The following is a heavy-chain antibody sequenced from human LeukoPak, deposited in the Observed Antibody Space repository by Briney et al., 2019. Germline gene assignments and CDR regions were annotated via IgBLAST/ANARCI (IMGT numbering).Heavy chain of an antibody. CDR1: GFTVSTNY. CDR3: ASHWGGF. J-gene: IGHJ4*02. CDR2: IYNDGTT. Sequence: GGSLRLSGAASGFTVSTNYMSWVRQAPGKGLEWVSIIYNDGTTYYADSVKGRFTISRDSSKNTLFLQMNSLRAEDTALYYCASHWGGFWGQGTLVTVSS. V-gene: IGHV3-53*01. D-gene: IGHD3-16*01.